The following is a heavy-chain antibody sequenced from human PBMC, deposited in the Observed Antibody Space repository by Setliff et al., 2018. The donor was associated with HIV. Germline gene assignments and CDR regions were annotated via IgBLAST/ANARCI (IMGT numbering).Heavy chain of an antibody. V-gene: IGHV3-7*03. J-gene: IGHJ5*02. CDR3: VAGGCNGAICS. D-gene: IGHD2-15*01. Sequence: GGSLRLSCAASGFTFSNFWMHWVRQAPGKGLEWVASISPDGNRNHCVGSVKGRFTISRDNSKNTLYLQMNNLRAEDTALYYCVAGGCNGAICSWGQGTLVTV. CDR2: ISPDGNRN. CDR1: GFTFSNFW.